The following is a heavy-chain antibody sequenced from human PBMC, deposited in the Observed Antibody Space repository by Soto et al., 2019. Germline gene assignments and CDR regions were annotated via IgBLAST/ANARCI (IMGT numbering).Heavy chain of an antibody. D-gene: IGHD3-22*01. CDR2: IIPIFGTA. V-gene: IGHV1-69*13. CDR3: ARASLAYYDSSGYSLDY. J-gene: IGHJ4*02. CDR1: GGTFSSCA. Sequence: GASVKVSCKASGGTFSSCAISWVRQAPGQGLEWMGGIIPIFGTANYAQKFQGRVTITADESTSTAYMELSSLRSEDTAVYYCARASLAYYDSSGYSLDYWGQGTLVTVSS.